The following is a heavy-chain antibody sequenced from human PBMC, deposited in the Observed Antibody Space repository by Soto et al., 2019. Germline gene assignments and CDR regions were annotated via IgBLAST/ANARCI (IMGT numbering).Heavy chain of an antibody. V-gene: IGHV4-34*01. J-gene: IGHJ5*02. D-gene: IGHD2-2*01. Sequence: QVQLQQWGAGLLKPSETLSLTCAVYGGSFSGYYWSWIRQPPGQGLEWIGEINHSGSTNYNPYLKSRVTIAVDPSKKEFSLKLSSVPAVDTAVYYCARGLTVVVPAAIGFWFDPWGQGTLVTVSS. CDR2: INHSGST. CDR3: ARGLTVVVPAAIGFWFDP. CDR1: GGSFSGYY.